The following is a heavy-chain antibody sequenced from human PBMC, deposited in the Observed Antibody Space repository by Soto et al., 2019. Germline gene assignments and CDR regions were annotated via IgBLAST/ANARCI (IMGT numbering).Heavy chain of an antibody. V-gene: IGHV1-46*01. Sequence: AASVKVSCKASGYTFTSYYMHWLRQAPGQGLEWMGIINPSGGSTSYAQKFQGRVTMTRDTSTSTVYMELSSLRSEDTAVYYCAREGGLGYCSGGSCPRGGAFDIWGQGTMVTVSS. CDR1: GYTFTSYY. CDR3: AREGGLGYCSGGSCPRGGAFDI. D-gene: IGHD2-15*01. J-gene: IGHJ3*02. CDR2: INPSGGST.